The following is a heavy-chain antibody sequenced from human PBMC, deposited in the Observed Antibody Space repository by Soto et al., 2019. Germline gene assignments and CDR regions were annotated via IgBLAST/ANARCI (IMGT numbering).Heavy chain of an antibody. V-gene: IGHV4-61*01. Sequence: QVQLQESGPGLVKPSETLSLTCTVSGGSVSSGSYYWSWIRQPPGKGLEWIGYIYYSGSTNYNPSLKSRVTFTVDTSKNQFSLKLSSVTAAATAVYYCARGIEGWYQGRYYYGMDVWGQGTTVTVSS. CDR3: ARGIEGWYQGRYYYGMDV. CDR1: GGSVSSGSYY. J-gene: IGHJ6*02. CDR2: IYYSGST. D-gene: IGHD6-19*01.